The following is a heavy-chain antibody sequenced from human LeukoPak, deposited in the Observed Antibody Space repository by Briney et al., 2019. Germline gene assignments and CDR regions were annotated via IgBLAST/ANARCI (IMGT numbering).Heavy chain of an antibody. CDR3: AEGGAADCSSTSCYLFAFDI. V-gene: IGHV3-23*01. CDR1: GFTFSSYA. Sequence: GGSLRLSCAASGFTFSSYAMSWVRQAPGKGLEWVSAISGSGGSTYYADSVKGRFTISRDNSKNTLYLQMNSLRAEDTAVYYCAEGGAADCSSTSCYLFAFDIWGQGTMVTVSS. J-gene: IGHJ3*02. D-gene: IGHD2-2*01. CDR2: ISGSGGST.